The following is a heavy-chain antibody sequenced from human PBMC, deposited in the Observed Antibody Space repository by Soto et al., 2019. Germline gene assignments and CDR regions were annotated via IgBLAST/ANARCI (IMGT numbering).Heavy chain of an antibody. CDR3: ARGDIVVVPAGGYWFDP. V-gene: IGHV4-30-4*01. CDR1: GGSISSGDYY. Sequence: SETLSLTCTVSGGSISSGDYYWSWIRQPPGKGLEWIGYIYYSGSTYYNPSLKSRVTISVDTSKNQFSLKLSSVTAADTAVYYGARGDIVVVPAGGYWFDPWGQGTLVTVSS. D-gene: IGHD2-2*01. J-gene: IGHJ5*02. CDR2: IYYSGST.